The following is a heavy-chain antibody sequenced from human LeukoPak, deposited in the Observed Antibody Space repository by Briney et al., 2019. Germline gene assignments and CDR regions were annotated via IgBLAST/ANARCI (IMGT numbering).Heavy chain of an antibody. D-gene: IGHD1-26*01. CDR1: GGTFSSYA. CDR3: ARTSKRQLPTLMRYYYYGMDV. CDR2: IIPIFGTA. J-gene: IGHJ6*02. V-gene: IGHV1-69*13. Sequence: GASVNVSCKASGGTFSSYAISWVRQAPGQGLEWMGGIIPIFGTANYAQKFQGRVTITADESTSTAYMELSSLRSEDSAVYYCARTSKRQLPTLMRYYYYGMDVWGQGTTVTVSS.